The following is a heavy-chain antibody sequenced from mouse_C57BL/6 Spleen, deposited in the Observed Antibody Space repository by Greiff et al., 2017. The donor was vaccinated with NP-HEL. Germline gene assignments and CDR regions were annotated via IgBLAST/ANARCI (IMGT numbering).Heavy chain of an antibody. CDR1: GYTFTDYN. CDR2: INPNNGGT. D-gene: IGHD2-5*01. CDR3: ARGGSNYPMDY. V-gene: IGHV1-18*01. J-gene: IGHJ4*01. Sequence: EVQLQQSGPELVKPGASVKIPCKASGYTFTDYNMDWVKQSHGKSLEWIGDINPNNGGTIYNQKFKGKATLTVDKSSSTAYMELRSLTSEDTAVYYCARGGSNYPMDYWGQGTSVTVSS.